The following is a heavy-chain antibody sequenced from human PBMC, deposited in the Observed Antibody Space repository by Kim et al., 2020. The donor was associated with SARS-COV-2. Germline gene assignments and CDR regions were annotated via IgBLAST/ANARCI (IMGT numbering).Heavy chain of an antibody. Sequence: KYYVDSVKGRFTISRDNAKNSLYLQMNSLRAEDTAVYYCARDYSSSSPDYWGQGTLVTVSS. D-gene: IGHD6-6*01. J-gene: IGHJ4*02. V-gene: IGHV3-7*01. CDR3: ARDYSSSSPDY. CDR2: K.